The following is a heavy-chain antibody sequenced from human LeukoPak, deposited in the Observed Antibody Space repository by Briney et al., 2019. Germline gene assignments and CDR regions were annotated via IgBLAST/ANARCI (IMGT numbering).Heavy chain of an antibody. J-gene: IGHJ5*02. CDR3: ARSRATVTTSGRERHNWFDP. V-gene: IGHV4-39*07. Sequence: SETLSLTCAVSGGSISSNSYYWGWIRQPPGKGLEWIGEINHSGSTNYNPSLKSRVTISVDTSKNQFSLKLSSVTAADTAVYYCARSRATVTTSGRERHNWFDPWGQGTLVTVSS. D-gene: IGHD4-17*01. CDR2: INHSGST. CDR1: GGSISSNSYY.